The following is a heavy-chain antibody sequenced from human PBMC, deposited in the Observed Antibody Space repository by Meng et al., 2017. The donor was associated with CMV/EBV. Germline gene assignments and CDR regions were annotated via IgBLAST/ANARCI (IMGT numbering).Heavy chain of an antibody. J-gene: IGHJ3*02. CDR2: INHSGST. Sequence: GSLRLSCAVYGGSFSGYYWSWIRQPPGKGLEWIGEINHSGSTNYNPSLKSRVTISVDTSKNQFSLKLSSVTAADTAVYYYARGMMDDYGGIYDAFDIWCQGTMVTVSS. CDR1: GGSFSGYY. CDR3: ARGMMDDYGGIYDAFDI. V-gene: IGHV4-34*01. D-gene: IGHD4/OR15-4a*01.